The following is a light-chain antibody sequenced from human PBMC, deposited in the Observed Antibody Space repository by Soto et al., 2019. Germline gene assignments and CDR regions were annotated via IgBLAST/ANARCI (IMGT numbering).Light chain of an antibody. V-gene: IGLV2-14*01. CDR2: GVT. CDR1: SSDVGGYNY. Sequence: QSALTQPASVSGSPGQSITIPCTGTSSDVGGYNYVSWYQQHPGKVPKLMIYGVTNRPSGVSNRFSGSKSGNTASLTISGLQAEDEADYYCSSYTSSSTRVFGGGTKLTVL. J-gene: IGLJ2*01. CDR3: SSYTSSSTRV.